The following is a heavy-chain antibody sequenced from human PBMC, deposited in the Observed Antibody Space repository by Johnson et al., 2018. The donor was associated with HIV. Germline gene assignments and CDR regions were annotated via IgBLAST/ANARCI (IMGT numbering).Heavy chain of an antibody. Sequence: VQLVESGGGLIQPGGSLRLSCAAYGFTVSSNYMSWVRQAPGTGLEWVSVIYSGGSPYNADSVKGRFTISSDNSQNTLYLIMNSLRAEDTAVYYCARDSGLLLWSQGGFSAFDIWGQGTMVTVSS. V-gene: IGHV3-66*03. D-gene: IGHD3-10*01. CDR2: IYSGGSP. CDR3: ARDSGLLLWSQGGFSAFDI. J-gene: IGHJ3*02. CDR1: GFTVSSNY.